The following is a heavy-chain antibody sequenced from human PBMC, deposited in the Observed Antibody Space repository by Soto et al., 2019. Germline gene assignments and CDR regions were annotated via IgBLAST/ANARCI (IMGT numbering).Heavy chain of an antibody. V-gene: IGHV3-23*01. D-gene: IGHD2-21*02. CDR1: GLTFGNYA. CDR2: ISGDSGRT. CDR3: VVTPNCGRDCSAASYWYFDI. J-gene: IGHJ2*01. Sequence: EVQLLESGGGLVQPGGSVRLSCAASGLTFGNYAMSWVRQAPGKGLEWVSAISGDSGRTYYADSGKGRFTISRDNSKITWYLQMDTLRAEDTAIYYFVVTPNCGRDCSAASYWYFDIWGRGTLVTVSS.